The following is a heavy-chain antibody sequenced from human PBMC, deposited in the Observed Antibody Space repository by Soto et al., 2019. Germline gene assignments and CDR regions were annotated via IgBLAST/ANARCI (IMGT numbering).Heavy chain of an antibody. CDR1: CGSISSYY. D-gene: IGHD3-10*01. V-gene: IGHV4-59*08. CDR3: ARHLRRYDFFDY. Sequence: SETLSLTCTVSCGSISSYYWSWIRQPPGKGLEWIGYIYYSGSTNYNPSLKSRVTISVDTSKNQFSLKLSSVTAADTAVYYCARHLRRYDFFDYWGHGTLVTVPS. CDR2: IYYSGST. J-gene: IGHJ4*01.